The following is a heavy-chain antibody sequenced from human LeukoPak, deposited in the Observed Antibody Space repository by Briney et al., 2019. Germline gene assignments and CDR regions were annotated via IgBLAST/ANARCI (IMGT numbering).Heavy chain of an antibody. CDR2: IYPXESET. D-gene: IGHD6-13*01. Sequence: XWXGXIYPXESETRYSPTFHGQVTISADKSSSTAYLQWSSLKASDTATYYCARGRTVAGRVYYYDGMDVWGQGTTVTVSS. J-gene: IGHJ6*02. CDR3: ARGRTVAGRVYYYDGMDV. V-gene: IGHV5-51*01.